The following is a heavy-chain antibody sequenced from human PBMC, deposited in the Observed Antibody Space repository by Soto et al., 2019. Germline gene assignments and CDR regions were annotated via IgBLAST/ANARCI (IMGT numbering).Heavy chain of an antibody. J-gene: IGHJ3*01. Sequence: QVQLVQSGAEVKKPGASVNISCKASGYSFTYFPIHWVRQAPGQGLEWLGWINAANGNIKYSEVVQNRVAITRDTSATTAYRELRSLRSEDTAVYYCAGYWGGTYARGFDFLRQGTKVTVSS. CDR3: AGYWGGTYARGFDF. CDR1: GYSFTYFP. CDR2: INAANGNI. V-gene: IGHV1-3*01. D-gene: IGHD1-26*01.